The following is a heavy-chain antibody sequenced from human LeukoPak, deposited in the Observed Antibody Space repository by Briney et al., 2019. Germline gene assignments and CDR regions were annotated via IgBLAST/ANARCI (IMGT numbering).Heavy chain of an antibody. CDR3: ARGVEPLAAHALAY. CDR2: LYSEGNT. D-gene: IGHD1-14*01. J-gene: IGHJ4*02. V-gene: IGHV3-53*01. Sequence: GGALRPSCAAAGFTVITNDMTWVRQAPGEGLECVTVLYSEGNTKPADSVQGRFTIYTDNSTTTLYLEMNSLSPDDTAVYYCARGVEPLAAHALAYWGQGTLVTVSS. CDR1: GFTVITND.